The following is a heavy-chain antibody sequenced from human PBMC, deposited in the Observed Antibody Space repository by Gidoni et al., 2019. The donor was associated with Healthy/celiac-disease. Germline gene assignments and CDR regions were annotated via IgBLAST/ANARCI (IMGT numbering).Heavy chain of an antibody. V-gene: IGHV3-30*18. CDR1: GCTVSSYG. CDR2: ISYDGSNK. CDR3: AKDMEGGWGYFDY. D-gene: IGHD7-27*01. Sequence: QVQLVESGGGVVQAGRYLRLSCAAAGCTVSSYGMHWVRQAPGKGLEWVAVISYDGSNKYYADSVKGRFTISRDNSKNTLYLQMNRLRAEDTAVYYCAKDMEGGWGYFDYWGQGTLVTVSS. J-gene: IGHJ4*02.